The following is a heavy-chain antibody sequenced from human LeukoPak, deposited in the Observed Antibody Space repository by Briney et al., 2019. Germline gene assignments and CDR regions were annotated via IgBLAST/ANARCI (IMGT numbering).Heavy chain of an antibody. J-gene: IGHJ4*02. V-gene: IGHV4-4*07. Sequence: PSETLSLTCSVSGDSINDFYWNWIRQAAGKAPEWIGRIYITGSVNYNPSLWGRVTMSVDRSTNQFSLRLTSMTAADTAVYYCARDPFKSSFDSWGQGILVTVSS. CDR3: ARDPFKSSFDS. CDR2: IYITGSV. CDR1: GDSINDFY. D-gene: IGHD6-6*01.